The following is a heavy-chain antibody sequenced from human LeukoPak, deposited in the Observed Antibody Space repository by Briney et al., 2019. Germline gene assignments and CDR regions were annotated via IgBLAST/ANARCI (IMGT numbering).Heavy chain of an antibody. J-gene: IGHJ4*02. V-gene: IGHV4-4*02. D-gene: IGHD6-25*01. CDR2: VHLDGRT. Sequence: PSQTLSLTRGVSGGSVSSTNWWTWIRQPPGKGLEWIGGVHLDGRTNFNPSLKSRLTMSVDLSENHVSLKLTSVTAADTAVYYCAREGGFYRPLDYSGQGTLVTVSS. CDR1: GGSVSSTNW. CDR3: AREGGFYRPLDY.